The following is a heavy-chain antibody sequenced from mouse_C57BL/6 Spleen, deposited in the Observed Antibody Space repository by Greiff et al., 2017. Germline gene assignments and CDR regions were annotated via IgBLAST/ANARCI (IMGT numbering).Heavy chain of an antibody. Sequence: VQLQQSGPELVKPGASVKISCKASGYSFTDYNMNWVKQSHGKSLEWIGVINPNYGTTSYNQKFKGKATLTVDQSSSTAYMQLNSLTSEDSAVYYCEIVKGNCPFYAMDYWGQGTSVTVSS. CDR3: EIVKGNCPFYAMDY. J-gene: IGHJ4*01. CDR1: GYSFTDYN. CDR2: INPNYGTT. D-gene: IGHD2-5*01. V-gene: IGHV1-39*01.